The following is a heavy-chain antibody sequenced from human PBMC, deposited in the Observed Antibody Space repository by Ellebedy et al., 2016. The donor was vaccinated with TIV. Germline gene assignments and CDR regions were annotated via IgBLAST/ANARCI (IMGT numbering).Heavy chain of an antibody. D-gene: IGHD3-22*01. J-gene: IGHJ3*02. CDR1: GGSISSYY. CDR2: IYTSGST. V-gene: IGHV4-4*07. CDR3: AREEYYYDSSGYYASMPAAFDI. Sequence: SETLSLTCTVSGGSISSYYWSWIRQPAGKGLEWIGRIYTSGSTNYNPSLKSRVTMSVDTSKNQFSLKLSSVTAADTAVYYCAREEYYYDSSGYYASMPAAFDIWGQGTMVTVSS.